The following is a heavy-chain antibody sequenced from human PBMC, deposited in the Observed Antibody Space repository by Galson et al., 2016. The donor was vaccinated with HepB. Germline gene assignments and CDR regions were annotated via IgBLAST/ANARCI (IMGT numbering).Heavy chain of an antibody. Sequence: SLRLSCAGSGFALSRHSMNWVRQAPGKGLEWVSGISGSGGSIYSADSVKGRFTISRDNSKNTLYLQMNSLRADDTAVYYCAKKSLVAGTATYVFDNWGQGTPVTVSS. CDR3: AKKSLVAGTATYVFDN. J-gene: IGHJ4*02. CDR1: GFALSRHS. D-gene: IGHD6-19*01. CDR2: ISGSGGSI. V-gene: IGHV3-23*01.